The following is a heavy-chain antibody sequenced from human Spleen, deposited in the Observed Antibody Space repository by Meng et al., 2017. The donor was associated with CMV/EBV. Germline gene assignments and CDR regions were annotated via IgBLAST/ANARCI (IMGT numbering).Heavy chain of an antibody. CDR1: GGSFSGYY. D-gene: IGHD1-7*01. J-gene: IGHJ4*02. V-gene: IGHV4-34*01. CDR2: INHSGSN. Sequence: QVQVLRWGAGLLKPSGNLSITCAAYGGSFSGYYWSGNRQPPGKGLKWIGDINHSGSNIYDPSLKSRVTISVDTSKKQFCLTLSSVTAADTAVYYCARGDSWNCPDYWGQGTLVTVSS. CDR3: ARGDSWNCPDY.